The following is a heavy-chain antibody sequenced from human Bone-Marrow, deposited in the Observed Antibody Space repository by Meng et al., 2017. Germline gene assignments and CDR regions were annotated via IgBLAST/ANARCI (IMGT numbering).Heavy chain of an antibody. D-gene: IGHD6-13*01. Sequence: QVQWVESGVEVKKPGASVKVSCKASGYTFPDYWLHWVRRAPGQGLEWMGRINPKSGDTHYAQRFQGRVTMTGDTSISTAYMELSGLRSDDTAMYYCARDEDISAAGKLFGDYWGQGTLVTVSS. CDR2: INPKSGDT. V-gene: IGHV1-2*06. CDR3: ARDEDISAAGKLFGDY. J-gene: IGHJ4*02. CDR1: GYTFPDYW.